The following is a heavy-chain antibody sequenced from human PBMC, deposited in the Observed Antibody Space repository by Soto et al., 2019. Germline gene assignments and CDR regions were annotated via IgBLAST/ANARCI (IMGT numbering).Heavy chain of an antibody. CDR3: ATRPVYRSGWYDD. CDR1: GGTFSSYT. CDR2: IIPILGIA. J-gene: IGHJ5*02. Sequence: SVKVSCKASGGTFSSYTISWVRQAPGQGLEWMGRIIPILGIANYAQKFQGRVTITEDTSTDTAYMELSSLRSEDTAVYYCATRPVYRSGWYDDWGQGTLVTVSS. V-gene: IGHV1-69*02. D-gene: IGHD6-19*01.